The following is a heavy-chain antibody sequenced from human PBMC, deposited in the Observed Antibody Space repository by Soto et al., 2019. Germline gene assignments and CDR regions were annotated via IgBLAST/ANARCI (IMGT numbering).Heavy chain of an antibody. CDR1: GGSISSYY. V-gene: IGHV4-59*08. CDR3: AGEGTWSGYYYYAMDV. Sequence: QVQLQESGPGLVKPSETLSLTCTVSGGSISSYYWNWIRQPPGKGLEWIGYIYYSGSTNYSPSLKSRLTRSVDTSKNQFSLKLSSVTAADTAVYYCAGEGTWSGYYYYAMDVWGQGTTVTVSS. CDR2: IYYSGST. J-gene: IGHJ6*02. D-gene: IGHD1-1*01.